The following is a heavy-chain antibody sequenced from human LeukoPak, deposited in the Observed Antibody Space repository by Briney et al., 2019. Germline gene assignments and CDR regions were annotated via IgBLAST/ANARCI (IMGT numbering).Heavy chain of an antibody. J-gene: IGHJ4*02. V-gene: IGHV3-30*02. D-gene: IGHD3-10*01. CDR1: GFTFSSYG. CDR3: AKDRGWALDY. CDR2: IRYDGSNK. Sequence: GGSLRLSCAASGFTFSSYGIHWVRQAPGKGLEWVAFIRYDGSNKYYADSVKGRFTISRDNSKNTLYLQMNSLRAEDTAVYYCAKDRGWALDYWGQGTLVTVSS.